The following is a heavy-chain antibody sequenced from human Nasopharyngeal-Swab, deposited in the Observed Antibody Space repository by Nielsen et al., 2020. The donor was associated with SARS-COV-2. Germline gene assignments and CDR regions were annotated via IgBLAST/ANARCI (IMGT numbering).Heavy chain of an antibody. J-gene: IGHJ4*02. CDR3: ARDGGGCSSTSCYT. CDR1: GFTFSSYS. Sequence: GGSLRLSCAASGFTFSSYSMNWVRQAPGKGLEWVSSISSSSSYKYYADSVKGRFTISRDNAKNSLYLQMNSLRAEDTAVYYCARDGGGCSSTSCYTWGQGTLVTVSS. V-gene: IGHV3-21*01. CDR2: ISSSSSYK. D-gene: IGHD2-2*02.